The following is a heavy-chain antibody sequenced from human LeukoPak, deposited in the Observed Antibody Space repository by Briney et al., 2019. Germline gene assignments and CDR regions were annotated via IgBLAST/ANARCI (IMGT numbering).Heavy chain of an antibody. V-gene: IGHV3-21*01. J-gene: IGHJ4*02. Sequence: GGSLRLSCAASGFTFSSYSMNWVRQAPGKGLEWVSSISSSSSYIYYADSVKGRFTTSRDNAKNTLYLQMNSLRAEDTAVYYCARVRSGGTRLDYWGQGTLVTVSS. CDR3: ARVRSGGTRLDY. CDR2: ISSSSSYI. D-gene: IGHD2-15*01. CDR1: GFTFSSYS.